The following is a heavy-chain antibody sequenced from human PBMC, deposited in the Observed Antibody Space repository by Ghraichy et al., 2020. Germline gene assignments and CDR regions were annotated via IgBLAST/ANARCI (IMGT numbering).Heavy chain of an antibody. CDR3: AKDSGRRFGELFDMDV. Sequence: GGSLRLSCAASGFTFSSYGIHWVRQAPGKGLEWVAVISHDGGYKNFVDSVKGRFTVSRDNSKNTLYLQMNSLRPEDTAVYYCAKDSGRRFGELFDMDVWGKGTTVTVSS. J-gene: IGHJ6*03. CDR2: ISHDGGYK. CDR1: GFTFSSYG. V-gene: IGHV3-30*18. D-gene: IGHD3-10*01.